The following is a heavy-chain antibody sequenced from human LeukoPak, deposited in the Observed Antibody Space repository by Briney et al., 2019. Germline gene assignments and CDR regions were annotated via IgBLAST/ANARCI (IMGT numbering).Heavy chain of an antibody. Sequence: SETLSLTCTVSGGSTSSYYWSWIRQPPGKGLEWIGYIFYSGSTNYNPSLKSRVTISVDTSKNQFSLKLSSVTAADTAVYYCARGPYYDILTGYLNWFDPWGQGTLVTVSS. CDR3: ARGPYYDILTGYLNWFDP. J-gene: IGHJ5*02. CDR2: IFYSGST. CDR1: GGSTSSYY. V-gene: IGHV4-59*01. D-gene: IGHD3-9*01.